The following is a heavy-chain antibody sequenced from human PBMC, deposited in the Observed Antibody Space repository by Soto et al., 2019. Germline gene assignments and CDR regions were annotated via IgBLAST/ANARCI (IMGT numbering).Heavy chain of an antibody. CDR3: AVEQWDWFDP. CDR1: GGSISSYY. CDR2: IYYSGST. Sequence: SETLSLTCTVSGGSISSYYWSWIRQPPGKGLEWIGYIYYSGSTNYNPSLKNRVTISIDTSKNQFSLSLTSVTAADTAVYYCAVEQWDWFDPWGQGTLVTVSS. D-gene: IGHD1-26*01. V-gene: IGHV4-59*01. J-gene: IGHJ5*02.